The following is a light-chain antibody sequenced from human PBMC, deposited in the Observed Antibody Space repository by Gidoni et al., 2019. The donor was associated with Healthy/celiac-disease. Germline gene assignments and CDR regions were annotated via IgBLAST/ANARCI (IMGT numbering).Light chain of an antibody. V-gene: IGKV3-11*01. Sequence: PLSLSSGERATLSCRDSQSVSSYVAWYQQKPGQAPRLLIYGATNRATGIPARFSGSGSGTDFTLTISRLEPEDFAVYYCQQRRNWPLTFGGGTKVEIK. CDR2: GAT. CDR3: QQRRNWPLT. CDR1: QSVSSY. J-gene: IGKJ4*01.